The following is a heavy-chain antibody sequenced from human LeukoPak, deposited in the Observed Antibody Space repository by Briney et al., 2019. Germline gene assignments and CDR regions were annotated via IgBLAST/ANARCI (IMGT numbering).Heavy chain of an antibody. J-gene: IGHJ5*02. V-gene: IGHV1-69*05. CDR1: GGTFSSYA. D-gene: IGHD3-22*01. CDR2: IIPIFGTA. Sequence: GPSVKVSCKASGGTFSSYAISWVRQAPGQGLEWMGGIIPIFGTANYAQKFQGRVTITTDESTSTAYMELSSLRSEDTAVYYCARSPYYYDSSGYLPWFDPWGQGTLVTVSS. CDR3: ARSPYYYDSSGYLPWFDP.